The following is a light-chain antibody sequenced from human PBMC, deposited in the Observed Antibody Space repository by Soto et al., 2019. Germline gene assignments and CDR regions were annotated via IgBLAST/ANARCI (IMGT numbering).Light chain of an antibody. V-gene: IGKV3-15*01. CDR2: GAS. CDR1: QSVSSN. CDR3: QQYNNWPLT. J-gene: IGKJ5*01. Sequence: IVLTQSPATLSVSAGERATLSCRASQSVSSNLAWYQQKPGQAPRLLIYGASTRATGIPARFSGSGSGTEFTLTISSLQSEDFAVYYCQQYNNWPLTFGQGTRLEI.